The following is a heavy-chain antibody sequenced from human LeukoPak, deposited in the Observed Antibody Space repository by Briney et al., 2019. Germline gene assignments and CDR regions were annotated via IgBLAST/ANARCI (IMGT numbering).Heavy chain of an antibody. CDR3: ARSRIIAVGVDY. V-gene: IGHV3-30-3*01. CDR2: ISYDGSNK. Sequence: PGGCLRLSCAASGFTFSSYAMHWVRQAPGKGLEWVAVISYDGSNKYYADSVKGRFTISRDNSKNTLYLQMNSLRAEDAAVYYCARSRIIAVGVDYWGQGTLVTVSS. CDR1: GFTFSSYA. D-gene: IGHD6-19*01. J-gene: IGHJ4*02.